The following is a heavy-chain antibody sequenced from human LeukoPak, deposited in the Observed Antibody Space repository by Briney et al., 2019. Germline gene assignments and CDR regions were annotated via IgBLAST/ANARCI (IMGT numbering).Heavy chain of an antibody. V-gene: IGHV3-23*01. J-gene: IGHJ4*02. CDR1: GFTFNNYA. D-gene: IGHD5-12*01. CDR2: ISGSGGST. Sequence: GGSLRLSCAASGFTFNNYAMSWVRQAPGKGLEWVSTISGSGGSTYYADSVKGRFTISRDKSKNALYLQMNSLRVEDTAVYYCAKDGYSGYDVFDCWGQGTLVTVSS. CDR3: AKDGYSGYDVFDC.